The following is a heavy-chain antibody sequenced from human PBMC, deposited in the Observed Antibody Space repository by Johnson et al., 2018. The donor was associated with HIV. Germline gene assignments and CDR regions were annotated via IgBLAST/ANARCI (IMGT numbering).Heavy chain of an antibody. J-gene: IGHJ3*02. D-gene: IGHD3-22*01. Sequence: VLLVESGGGVVQPGGSLRLSCAAPGLTFSSYGMHWIRQAPGKGLELLSYISTSGGTLYYADSVKDRFTIFRDNAKSSLYLQMNSLRAEDMAVYYCARGNITMIVGTSYAFDIWGQGTMVTVSS. V-gene: IGHV3-48*04. CDR2: ISTSGGTL. CDR1: GLTFSSYG. CDR3: ARGNITMIVGTSYAFDI.